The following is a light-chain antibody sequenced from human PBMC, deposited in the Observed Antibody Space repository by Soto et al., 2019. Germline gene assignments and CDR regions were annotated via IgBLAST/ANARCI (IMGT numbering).Light chain of an antibody. CDR2: EAS. Sequence: QSALTRPASVTGTPGQSITISCTTSNIDVDAYKYISWYRQHPGDAPTIIIYEASNRPSGISTRFSGSKSGNTASLTISALPTEDEAEYFCSPYPDKTDSFGSGTKVTVL. V-gene: IGLV2-14*01. CDR1: NIDVDAYKY. CDR3: SPYPDKTDS. J-gene: IGLJ1*01.